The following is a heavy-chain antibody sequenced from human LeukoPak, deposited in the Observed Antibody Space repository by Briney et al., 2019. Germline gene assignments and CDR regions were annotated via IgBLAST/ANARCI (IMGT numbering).Heavy chain of an antibody. CDR3: ARTYSSSWSPGPYYFDY. J-gene: IGHJ4*02. D-gene: IGHD6-13*01. CDR2: IKQDGSEK. CDR1: GFTFSSYW. V-gene: IGHV3-7*01. Sequence: GGSLRLSCAASGFTFSSYWMSWVRLAPGKGLKWVANIKQDGSEKYYVDSVKGRFTISRDNAKNSLYLQMNSLRAEDTAVYYCARTYSSSWSPGPYYFDYWGQGTLVTVSS.